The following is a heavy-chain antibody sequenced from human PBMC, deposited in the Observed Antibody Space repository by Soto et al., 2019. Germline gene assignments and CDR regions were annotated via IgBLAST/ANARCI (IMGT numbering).Heavy chain of an antibody. J-gene: IGHJ4*02. D-gene: IGHD4-17*01. V-gene: IGHV3-7*05. Sequence: EVQLVESGGGLVQPGGSLRLSCAASGFTFSNFWMTWVRQPPGKGLEWVANIRYDGRERYHVDSVKGRFTISRYNAKNSLYLQMNSLRVEDTAMYYCARGHYGDVLGWGQGTLVTVSS. CDR1: GFTFSNFW. CDR2: IRYDGRER. CDR3: ARGHYGDVLG.